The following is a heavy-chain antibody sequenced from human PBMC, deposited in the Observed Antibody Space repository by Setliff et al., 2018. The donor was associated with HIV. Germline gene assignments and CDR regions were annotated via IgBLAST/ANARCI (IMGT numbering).Heavy chain of an antibody. D-gene: IGHD1-1*01. V-gene: IGHV1-69*05. CDR3: ARLDTTMMNFDY. CDR2: VIPIYVTS. Sequence: GASVKVSCKASGVSFTTSGFSWVRLAPGHGLEWMGGVIPIYVTSNYAQKFEGRLAISTDESTSTVYMELGGLTTDDTGIYYCARLDTTMMNFDYWGQGTLVTVS. J-gene: IGHJ4*02. CDR1: GVSFTTSG.